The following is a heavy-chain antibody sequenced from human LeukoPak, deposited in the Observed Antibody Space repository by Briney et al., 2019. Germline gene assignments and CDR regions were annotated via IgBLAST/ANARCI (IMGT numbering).Heavy chain of an antibody. CDR1: GFSFSNYV. Sequence: GGSLRLSCAASGFSFSNYVMQWVRQAPGKGLEWVAFIRYDGSNKYYADSVKGRFTISRDNSKNTLYLQMNSLRAEDTAVYYCAKGGGTYYYGSGSYYNEFDYWGQGTLVTVSS. CDR3: AKGGGTYYYGSGSYYNEFDY. V-gene: IGHV3-30*02. J-gene: IGHJ4*02. CDR2: IRYDGSNK. D-gene: IGHD3-10*01.